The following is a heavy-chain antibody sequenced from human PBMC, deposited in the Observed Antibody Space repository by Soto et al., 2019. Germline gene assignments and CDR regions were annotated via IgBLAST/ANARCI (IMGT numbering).Heavy chain of an antibody. CDR2: IYYSGST. CDR3: ARVYHSMTTVTFYFDY. Sequence: SETLSLTCTVSGGSISSYYWSWIRQPPGKGLEWIGYIYYSGSTNYNPSLKSRVTISVDTSRNQFSLKLSSVTAADTAVYYCARVYHSMTTVTFYFDYWGKGTLVTVSS. D-gene: IGHD4-4*01. CDR1: GGSISSYY. V-gene: IGHV4-59*01. J-gene: IGHJ4*02.